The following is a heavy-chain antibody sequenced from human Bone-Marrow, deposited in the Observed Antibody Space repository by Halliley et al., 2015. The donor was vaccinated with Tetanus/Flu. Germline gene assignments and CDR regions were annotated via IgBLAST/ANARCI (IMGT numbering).Heavy chain of an antibody. CDR3: ARGHRVSNGWGTYYNYGMDA. CDR2: IIPYGNI. Sequence: TLSLTCAVYGGSFGDSGYYWNWCRQPPGKGLEWIGEIIPYGNINYNQSLQSRVTISVDTSKNQFSLKLSSVGAADTAVYYCARGHRVSNGWGTYYNYGMDAWGQGTAVSVSS. CDR1: GGSFGDSGYY. J-gene: IGHJ6*02. D-gene: IGHD6-19*01. V-gene: IGHV4-34*01.